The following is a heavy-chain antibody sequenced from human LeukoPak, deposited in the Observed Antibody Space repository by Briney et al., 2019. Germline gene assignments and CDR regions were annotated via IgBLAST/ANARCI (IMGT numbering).Heavy chain of an antibody. CDR2: IIPIFGTA. CDR1: GYTFTSYG. D-gene: IGHD6-13*01. Sequence: ASVKVSCKASGYTFTSYGISWVRQAPGQGLEWMGGIIPIFGTANYAQKFQGRVTITTDESTSTAYMELSSLRSEDTAVYYCARAAAGKGDAFDIWGQGTMVTVSS. CDR3: ARAAAGKGDAFDI. J-gene: IGHJ3*02. V-gene: IGHV1-69*05.